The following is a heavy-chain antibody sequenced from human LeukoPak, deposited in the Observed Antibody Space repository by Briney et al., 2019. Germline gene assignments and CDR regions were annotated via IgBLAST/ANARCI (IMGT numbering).Heavy chain of an antibody. CDR1: GGSISSGSYY. CDR3: ARDPTYYYDSSGRNDAFDI. J-gene: IGHJ3*02. Sequence: SETLSLTCTVSGGSISSGSYYWSWIRQPAGKGLEWLGRIYASGSTNYNPSLKSRVTISVDTSKNQFPLKLSSVTAADTAVYYCARDPTYYYDSSGRNDAFDIWGQGTMVTVSS. D-gene: IGHD3-22*01. CDR2: IYASGST. V-gene: IGHV4-61*02.